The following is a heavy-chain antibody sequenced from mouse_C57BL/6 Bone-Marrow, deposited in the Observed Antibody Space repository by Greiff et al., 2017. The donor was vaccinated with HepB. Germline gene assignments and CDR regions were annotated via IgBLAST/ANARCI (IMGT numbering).Heavy chain of an antibody. CDR2: IYPRSGNT. CDR1: GYTFTSYG. D-gene: IGHD1-1*01. V-gene: IGHV1-81*01. J-gene: IGHJ3*01. CDR3: ARYVRFPITTVVATPALFAY. Sequence: VQLQQSGAELARPGASVKLSCKASGYTFTSYGISWVKQRTGQGLEWIGEIYPRSGNTSYNEKFKGKATLTADKSSSTAYMELRSLTSEDSAVYICARYVRFPITTVVATPALFAYWGQGTLVTVSA.